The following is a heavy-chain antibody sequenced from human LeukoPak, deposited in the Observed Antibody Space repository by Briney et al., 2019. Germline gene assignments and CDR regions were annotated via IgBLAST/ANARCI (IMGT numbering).Heavy chain of an antibody. Sequence: PGGSLRLSCAASGFTFSNSWMHWVRQAPGEGLVWVSRMNSDGSTIDYADSVKGRFTISRDNAKNTLYLQMNSLRVEDMAVYYCARAGSYYYPYWGLGTLVTVSS. CDR1: GFTFSNSW. CDR2: MNSDGSTI. D-gene: IGHD3-10*01. CDR3: ARAGSYYYPY. V-gene: IGHV3-74*01. J-gene: IGHJ4*02.